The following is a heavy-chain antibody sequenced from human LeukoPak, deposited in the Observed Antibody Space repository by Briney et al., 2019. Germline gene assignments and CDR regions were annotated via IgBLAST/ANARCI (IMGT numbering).Heavy chain of an antibody. Sequence: PGGSLRLSCAASGFTFSSYGMHWVRQAPGKGLEWVAVISYDGSNKYYADSVKGRFTISGDNSKNTLYLQMNSLRAEDTAVYYCAKDTVGLLASDYWGQGTLVTVSS. CDR2: ISYDGSNK. CDR3: AKDTVGLLASDY. V-gene: IGHV3-30*18. D-gene: IGHD4-17*01. CDR1: GFTFSSYG. J-gene: IGHJ4*02.